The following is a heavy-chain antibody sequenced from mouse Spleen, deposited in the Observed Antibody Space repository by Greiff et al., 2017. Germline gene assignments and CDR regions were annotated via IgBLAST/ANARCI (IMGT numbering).Heavy chain of an antibody. D-gene: IGHD2-1*01. Sequence: EVQLQQSGGGLVKPGGSLKLSCAASGFTFSDYGMAWVRQAPGKGPEWVAFISNLAYSIYYADTVTGRFTISRENAKNTLYLEMSSLRSEDTAMYYCARRGGDGNSAMDYWGQGTSVTVSS. V-gene: IGHV5-15*01. CDR1: GFTFSDYG. CDR2: ISNLAYSI. CDR3: ARRGGDGNSAMDY. J-gene: IGHJ4*01.